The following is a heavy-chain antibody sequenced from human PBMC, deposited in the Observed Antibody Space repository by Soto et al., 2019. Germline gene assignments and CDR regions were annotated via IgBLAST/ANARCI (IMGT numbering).Heavy chain of an antibody. Sequence: GGSLRLSCAASGFTFSSYAMHWVRQAPGKGLEWVAVISYDGSNKYYADSVKGRFTISRDNSKNTLYLQMNSLRAEDTAVYYCARDNNQGYYYDSSGYYYGYWGQGTLVTVSS. CDR3: ARDNNQGYYYDSSGYYYGY. CDR1: GFTFSSYA. CDR2: ISYDGSNK. V-gene: IGHV3-30-3*01. D-gene: IGHD3-22*01. J-gene: IGHJ4*02.